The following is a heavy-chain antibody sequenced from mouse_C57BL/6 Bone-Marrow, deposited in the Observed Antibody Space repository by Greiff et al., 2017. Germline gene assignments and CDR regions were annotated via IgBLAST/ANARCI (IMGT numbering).Heavy chain of an antibody. J-gene: IGHJ2*01. CDR1: GFNIKDDY. D-gene: IGHD2-5*01. CDR2: IDPEIGDT. CDR3: SSFYSNYFDF. V-gene: IGHV14-4*01. Sequence: VQLQQSGAELVRPGASVKLSCTASGFNIKDDYIHWVKQRPEQGLEWIGWIDPEIGDTEYASKFQGKATITSDTSSNTAYLQLSSLPSEDTAVYYCSSFYSNYFDFWGPDTPLTVAS.